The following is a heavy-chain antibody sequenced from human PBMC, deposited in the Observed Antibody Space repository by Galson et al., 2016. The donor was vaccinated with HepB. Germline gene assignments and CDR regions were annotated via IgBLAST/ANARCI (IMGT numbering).Heavy chain of an antibody. CDR2: IIPIFGTA. CDR1: GGTFSSYA. Sequence: SVKVSCKASGGTFSSYAISWVRQAPGQGLEWMGGIIPIFGTANYAQKFQGRVTITADESTSTAYMELSSLRSEDTAVYYCARAVKQRITIFGVVVNAFGIWGQGTMVTVSS. V-gene: IGHV1-69*13. D-gene: IGHD3-3*01. CDR3: ARAVKQRITIFGVVVNAFGI. J-gene: IGHJ3*02.